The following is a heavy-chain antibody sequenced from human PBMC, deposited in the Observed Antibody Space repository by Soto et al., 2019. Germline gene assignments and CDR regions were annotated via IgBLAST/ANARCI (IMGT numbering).Heavy chain of an antibody. Sequence: EVQLLESGGDVVQPGGSLRLSCAASGFNVGAFAVNWVRQAPGKWLEWVSGIRVSDAFIYYADSVRGRFSISRDASAHILYLQMPSLRVDDTVLYYCTRETVDGITGLDYWCPGTLVTFSS. D-gene: IGHD1-20*01. CDR3: TRETVDGITGLDY. CDR2: IRVSDAFI. J-gene: IGHJ4*02. V-gene: IGHV3-23*01. CDR1: GFNVGAFA.